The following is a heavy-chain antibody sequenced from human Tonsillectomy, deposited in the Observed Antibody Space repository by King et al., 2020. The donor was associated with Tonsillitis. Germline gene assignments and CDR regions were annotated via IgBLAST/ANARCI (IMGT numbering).Heavy chain of an antibody. CDR1: GFIFNLYT. CDR3: VKADRQYSSGYSGPFDV. CDR2: ITTNGGQT. Sequence: VQLVESGGDLVHPGGSLRLSCSASGFIFNLYTMHWVRQAPGKGLEYVSSITTNGGQTWHADSVKGRFTISRDNAKNTLNLQMNRLTSEDTAVYYCVKADRQYSSGYSGPFDVWGQGTMVTVSS. J-gene: IGHJ3*01. V-gene: IGHV3-64D*06. D-gene: IGHD3-22*01.